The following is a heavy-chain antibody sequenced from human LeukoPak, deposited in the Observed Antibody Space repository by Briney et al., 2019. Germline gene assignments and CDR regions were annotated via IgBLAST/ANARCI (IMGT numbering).Heavy chain of an antibody. CDR3: ANTFGVPTGTTDY. D-gene: IGHD1-7*01. Sequence: GGSLTLSCAASGFTFSSYSMNWVRQAPGKGLEWVSSISSSSSYIYYADSVKGRFTISRDNAKNSLYLQMNSLRAEDTAVYYCANTFGVPTGTTDYWGQGTLVTVSS. J-gene: IGHJ4*02. CDR1: GFTFSSYS. V-gene: IGHV3-21*01. CDR2: ISSSSSYI.